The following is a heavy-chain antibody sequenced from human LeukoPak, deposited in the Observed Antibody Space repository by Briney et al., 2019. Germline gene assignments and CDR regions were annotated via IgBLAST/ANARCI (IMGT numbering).Heavy chain of an antibody. CDR3: ARDRQTAY. Sequence: KQDGSEKHYVDSVKGRFTISRDNAKNSLYLQMNSLRAEDTAVYYCARDRQTAYWGQGTLVTVSS. D-gene: IGHD1-14*01. J-gene: IGHJ4*02. V-gene: IGHV3-7*01. CDR2: KQDGSEK.